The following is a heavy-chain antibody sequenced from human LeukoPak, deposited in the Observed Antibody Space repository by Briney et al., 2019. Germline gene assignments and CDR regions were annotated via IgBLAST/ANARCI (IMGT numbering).Heavy chain of an antibody. V-gene: IGHV4-59*08. CDR1: GGSPTSSY. D-gene: IGHD6-19*01. J-gene: IGHJ4*02. CDR2: IYDSETT. CDR3: ARQAYSSGWYTAAY. Sequence: PETRSPTRPVPGGSPTSSYWSWIRPPPGKGLEWIASIYDSETTKYNPSLRSRATISSDTSKNQFSLKLSSVTAADTAVYYCARQAYSSGWYTAAYWGQGTLVTVSS.